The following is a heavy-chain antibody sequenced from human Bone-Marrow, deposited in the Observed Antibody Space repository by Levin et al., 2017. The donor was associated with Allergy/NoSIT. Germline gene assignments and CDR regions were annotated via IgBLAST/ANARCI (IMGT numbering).Heavy chain of an antibody. Sequence: KISCKASGGTFSEYGISWVRQAPGEGLEWMGGIVPMFGTTDYAQRFRGRLTITADTSTNTVYMELYRLRSDDKAVYYCAREYSAGWDWFDPWGQGTLVTVSS. CDR2: IVPMFGTT. CDR3: AREYSAGWDWFDP. V-gene: IGHV1-69*06. CDR1: GGTFSEYG. J-gene: IGHJ5*02. D-gene: IGHD6-19*01.